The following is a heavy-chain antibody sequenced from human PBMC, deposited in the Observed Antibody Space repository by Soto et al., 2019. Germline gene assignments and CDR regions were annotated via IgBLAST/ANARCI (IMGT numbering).Heavy chain of an antibody. CDR2: IYYGGST. CDR3: ASGWMAAFDT. Sequence: SETLSLTCNVTGDSIKTHYWSWIRQPPGKGLEWIGYIYYGGSTLYNPSLKRRVTISVDTAKNQFSLRLNSLTAADTAVYYCASGWMAAFDTWGQGTLVTVS. J-gene: IGHJ5*02. V-gene: IGHV4-59*11. CDR1: GDSIKTHY. D-gene: IGHD2-2*03.